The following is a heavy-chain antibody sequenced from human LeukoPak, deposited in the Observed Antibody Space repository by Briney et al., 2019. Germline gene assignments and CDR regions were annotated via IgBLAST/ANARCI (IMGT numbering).Heavy chain of an antibody. CDR2: SRDKANSYST. J-gene: IGHJ3*02. CDR1: GFIFSDHY. CDR3: ARGFHSFDI. Sequence: GGSLRLSCAASGFIFSDHYMDWVRQAPGKGLEWVARSRDKANSYSTVYAASVQGRFTISRDESKNSLYLQMNSLITEDTAVYFCARGFHSFDIWGQGTMVTVSS. V-gene: IGHV3-72*01.